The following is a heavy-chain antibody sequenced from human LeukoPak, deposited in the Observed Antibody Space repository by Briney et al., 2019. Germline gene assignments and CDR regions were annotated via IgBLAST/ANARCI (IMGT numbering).Heavy chain of an antibody. CDR1: GFPFSNYG. V-gene: IGHV3-21*06. CDR2: TDTSGKYI. CDR3: ARVVVTAILDY. J-gene: IGHJ4*02. Sequence: GGSLRLSCASSGFPFSNYGMNWVRQAPGKGLEWVSFTDTSGKYIYYGDSVKGRFTISRDNAKNLLFLQMNGLRAEDTAVYYCARVVVTAILDYWGQGTLVTVSS. D-gene: IGHD2-21*02.